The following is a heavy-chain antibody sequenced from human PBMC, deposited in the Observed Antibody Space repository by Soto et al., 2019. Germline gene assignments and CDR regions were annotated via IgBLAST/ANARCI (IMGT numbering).Heavy chain of an antibody. CDR3: ARGTSWQLPFDY. Sequence: SETLSLTCTVSSDSISSYYWSWIRQPPGKRLEWIVYISYSGSTDYNPSLKSRVTMSGDTSKNQFSLKVSSVTAADTAVYYCARGTSWQLPFDYWGQGTLVPVSS. V-gene: IGHV4-59*01. CDR2: ISYSGST. D-gene: IGHD6-13*01. CDR1: SDSISSYY. J-gene: IGHJ4*02.